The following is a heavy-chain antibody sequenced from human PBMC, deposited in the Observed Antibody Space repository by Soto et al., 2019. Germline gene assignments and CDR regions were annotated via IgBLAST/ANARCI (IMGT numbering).Heavy chain of an antibody. CDR3: ARDRVNCSSTSCYEMYYYYYMDV. CDR2: IIPILGIA. Sequence: GASVKVSCKASGGTFSSSTIRWVRQAPGQGLEGMGRIIPILGIANYAQKFQGRVTLTADKSQSTAYMELSSLRSEDTAVYYCARDRVNCSSTSCYEMYYYYYMDVWGKGTTVTVSS. CDR1: GGTFSSST. V-gene: IGHV1-69*04. J-gene: IGHJ6*03. D-gene: IGHD2-2*01.